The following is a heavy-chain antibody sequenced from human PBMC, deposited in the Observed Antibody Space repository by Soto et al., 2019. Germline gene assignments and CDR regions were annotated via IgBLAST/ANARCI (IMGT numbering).Heavy chain of an antibody. Sequence: QVQLVQSGAEVRQPASSVKVSCKTSGGTLSSYAISWVRQAPGQGLEWMGGSVPIVGTTTYAQKFQGRVTITEDEATSTAYMQLSRLRSDDTAVYYCVRVVAIPGYPDHWGQGTLVTVSS. CDR1: GGTLSSYA. J-gene: IGHJ4*02. V-gene: IGHV1-69*12. CDR2: SVPIVGTT. CDR3: VRVVAIPGYPDH. D-gene: IGHD5-12*01.